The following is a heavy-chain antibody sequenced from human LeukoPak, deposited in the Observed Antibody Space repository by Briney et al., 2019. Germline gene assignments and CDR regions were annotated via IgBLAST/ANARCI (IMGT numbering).Heavy chain of an antibody. D-gene: IGHD1-26*01. Sequence: GGSLRLSCAASGFTFSNAWMSWVRQAPGKGLEWVSSISSSSSYIYYADSVKGRFTISRDNAKNSLYLQMNSLRAEDTAVYYCARGGSQLDWGQGTLVTVSS. J-gene: IGHJ4*02. CDR2: ISSSSSYI. CDR1: GFTFSNAW. V-gene: IGHV3-21*01. CDR3: ARGGSQLD.